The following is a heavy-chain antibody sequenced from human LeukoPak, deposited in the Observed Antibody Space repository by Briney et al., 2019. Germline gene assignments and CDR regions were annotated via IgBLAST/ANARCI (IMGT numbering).Heavy chain of an antibody. CDR3: ARTSIFSGSYTTNFDY. CDR1: GGSFSGYY. V-gene: IGHV4-34*01. D-gene: IGHD1-26*01. Sequence: SETLSLTCAVYGGSFSGYYWSWIRQPPGKGLEWIGEINHSGSTNYNPSLKSRVTISVDTSKNQFSLKLSSVTAADTAVCYCARTSIFSGSYTTNFDYWGQGTLVTVSS. J-gene: IGHJ4*02. CDR2: INHSGST.